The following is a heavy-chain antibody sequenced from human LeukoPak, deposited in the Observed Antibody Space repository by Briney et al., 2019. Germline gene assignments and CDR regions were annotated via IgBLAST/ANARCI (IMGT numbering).Heavy chain of an antibody. CDR3: ARQDLGYRSGWHLVEF. D-gene: IGHD6-19*01. CDR2: IRYSGTT. J-gene: IGHJ4*02. CDR1: NFSLSSGYY. V-gene: IGHV4-38-2*01. Sequence: SETLSLTCAASNFSLSSGYYWGWIRQPPGKGLEWIATIRYSGTTYYNPPLKSRVTISIDTSKNHFSLNLRSVSAADTAVYYCARQDLGYRSGWHLVEFWGQGILVTVSS.